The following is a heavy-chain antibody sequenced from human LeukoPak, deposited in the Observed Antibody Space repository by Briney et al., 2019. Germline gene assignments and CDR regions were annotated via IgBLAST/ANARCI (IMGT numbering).Heavy chain of an antibody. CDR3: ARRAEDSSSWYY. D-gene: IGHD6-13*01. J-gene: IGHJ4*02. V-gene: IGHV5-51*01. Sequence: GESLEISWKGSGYHFTSYWLGWVRQVPGKGLEWMGIIYPGDSDTRYSPSFQGQVTISADRSISTAYLQWSSLKASDTAMYYCARRAEDSSSWYYWGQGTLVTVSS. CDR1: GYHFTSYW. CDR2: IYPGDSDT.